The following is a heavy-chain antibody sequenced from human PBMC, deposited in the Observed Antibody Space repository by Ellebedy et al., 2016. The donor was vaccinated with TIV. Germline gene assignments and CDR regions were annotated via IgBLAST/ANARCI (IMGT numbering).Heavy chain of an antibody. Sequence: GESLKISCAASGFTFSNYWLTWVRQAPGKGLEWVANRKQDGSERYYVDSVKGRFAISRDNAKNSLYLQMNSLGDEDTAVYYCARDQWLGRAYYFDYWGQGTLVTVSS. V-gene: IGHV3-7*01. D-gene: IGHD6-19*01. CDR1: GFTFSNYW. CDR3: ARDQWLGRAYYFDY. CDR2: RKQDGSER. J-gene: IGHJ4*02.